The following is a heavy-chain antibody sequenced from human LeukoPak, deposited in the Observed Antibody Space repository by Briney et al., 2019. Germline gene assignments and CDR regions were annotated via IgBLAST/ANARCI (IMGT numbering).Heavy chain of an antibody. CDR3: ARAATNSDFWSGFFDY. CDR2: ISSNGGST. V-gene: IGHV3-64*01. CDR1: GFTFSSYA. Sequence: GGSLRLSCAASGFTFSSYAIHWVRQAPGKGLEYASAISSNGGSTYYANSVKGRFTISRDNSKNTLYLHMGSLRADDMAVYYCARAATNSDFWSGFFDYWGQGTLVTVSS. D-gene: IGHD3-3*01. J-gene: IGHJ4*02.